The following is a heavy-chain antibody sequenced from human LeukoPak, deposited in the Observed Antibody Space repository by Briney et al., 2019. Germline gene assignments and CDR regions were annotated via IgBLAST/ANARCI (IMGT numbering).Heavy chain of an antibody. Sequence: GGSLRLSCAASGFTFSSYAMSWVRQAPGKGLDWVSVIYSGGSTYYVDSVKGRFTISRDNSKNTLYLQMNSLRAEDTAVYYCARAWQQLVPFDYWGQGTLVTVSS. V-gene: IGHV3-66*01. D-gene: IGHD6-13*01. CDR3: ARAWQQLVPFDY. CDR2: IYSGGST. CDR1: GFTFSSYA. J-gene: IGHJ4*02.